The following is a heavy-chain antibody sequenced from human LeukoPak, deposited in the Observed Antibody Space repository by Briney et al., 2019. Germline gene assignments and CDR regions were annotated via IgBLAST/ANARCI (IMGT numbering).Heavy chain of an antibody. Sequence: GGSLRLSCAASGFIFNNYWMSWVRQAPGKGLEWVANIKQDGSEKYYVDSVKGRFTISRDNAKNSLYLQMNSLRADDTAVYYCARARWVSGSYYFDHWGQGTLVTVSS. CDR3: ARARWVSGSYYFDH. CDR1: GFIFNNYW. V-gene: IGHV3-7*03. J-gene: IGHJ4*02. CDR2: IKQDGSEK. D-gene: IGHD3-22*01.